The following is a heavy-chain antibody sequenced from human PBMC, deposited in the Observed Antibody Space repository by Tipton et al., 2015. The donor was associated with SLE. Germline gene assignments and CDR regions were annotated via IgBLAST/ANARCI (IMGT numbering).Heavy chain of an antibody. J-gene: IGHJ6*01. CDR3: ARDPHSSSWHEGMDV. Sequence: QSGPEVKKPGASVKVSCKASGYTVTSYGISWVRQAPGQGLEWMGWISAYNGNTNYAQKLQGRVTMTTDTSTSTAYMELRSLRSDDTAVYYCARDPHSSSWHEGMDVWGQGTTVTVSS. D-gene: IGHD6-13*01. V-gene: IGHV1-18*01. CDR2: ISAYNGNT. CDR1: GYTVTSYG.